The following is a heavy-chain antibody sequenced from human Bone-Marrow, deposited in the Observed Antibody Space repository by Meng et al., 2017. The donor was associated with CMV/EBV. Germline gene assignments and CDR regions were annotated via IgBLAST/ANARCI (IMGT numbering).Heavy chain of an antibody. CDR3: ARGGYNWNYYFDY. D-gene: IGHD1-7*01. V-gene: IGHV4-38-2*02. Sequence: SETLSLTCTVSGYSISSGYYWGWIRQPPGKGLEWIGSIYHSGSTYYNPSLKSRVTISVDTSKNQFSLKLSSVTAADTAVYYCARGGYNWNYYFDYWGQGTLVTVSS. CDR1: GYSISSGYY. J-gene: IGHJ4*02. CDR2: IYHSGST.